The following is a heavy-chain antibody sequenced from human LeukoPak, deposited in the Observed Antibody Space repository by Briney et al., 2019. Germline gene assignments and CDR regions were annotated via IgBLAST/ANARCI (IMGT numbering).Heavy chain of an antibody. V-gene: IGHV4-34*01. J-gene: IGHJ4*02. CDR2: INHSGST. CDR3: ARQGDYYDSSGYYYSFDY. CDR1: GGSFSGYY. D-gene: IGHD3-22*01. Sequence: PSETLSLTCAVNGGSFSGYYWSWIRQPPGKGLEWNGEINHSGSTNYNPSLKSRVTISVDTSKNQFSLKLSSVTAADTAVYYCARQGDYYDSSGYYYSFDYWGQGTLVTVSS.